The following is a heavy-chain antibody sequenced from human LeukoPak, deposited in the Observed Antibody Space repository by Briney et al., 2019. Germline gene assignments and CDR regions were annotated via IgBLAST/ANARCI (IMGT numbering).Heavy chain of an antibody. CDR3: ARGSAGEGGYSVEGEYFQH. Sequence: ASVKVSCLASGYTFTSYFIHWVRQAPGQGLELMGLINSSGGRTSYAQKFQGRVTMARDMSTSTVYMEVSSLRSEDTAVYYCARGSAGEGGYSVEGEYFQHWGQGTLATVSS. D-gene: IGHD5-24*01. V-gene: IGHV1-46*01. CDR1: GYTFTSYF. J-gene: IGHJ1*01. CDR2: INSSGGRT.